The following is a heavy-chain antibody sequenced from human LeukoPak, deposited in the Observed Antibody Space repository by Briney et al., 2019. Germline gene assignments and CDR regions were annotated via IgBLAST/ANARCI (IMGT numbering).Heavy chain of an antibody. V-gene: IGHV1-18*01. CDR1: GFTFKRYG. CDR3: ARDQGYDFWSGYPYYGMDV. J-gene: IGHJ6*02. D-gene: IGHD3-3*01. CDR2: ISAYNGNT. Sequence: ASVKVSCKASGFTFKRYGITWVRQAPGQGLEWMGWISAYNGNTNYEQNLQGRVTMTTDPSTSTAYMELRSLRSDDTAIYYCARDQGYDFWSGYPYYGMDVWGQGTTVTVSS.